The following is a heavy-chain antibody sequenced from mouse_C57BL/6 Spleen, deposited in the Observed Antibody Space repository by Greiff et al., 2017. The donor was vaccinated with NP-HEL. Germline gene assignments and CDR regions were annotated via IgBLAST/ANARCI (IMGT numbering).Heavy chain of an antibody. CDR2: IDPETGGT. CDR1: GYTFTDYE. Sequence: QVQLQQSGAELVRPGASVTLSCQASGYTFTDYEMHWVKQTPVHGLAWIGAIDPETGGTAYNQKFKGKAILTADKSSSTAYMELRSLTSEDSAVYYCTRRTTVLDYWGQGTTLTVSS. CDR3: TRRTTVLDY. V-gene: IGHV1-15*01. J-gene: IGHJ2*01. D-gene: IGHD1-1*01.